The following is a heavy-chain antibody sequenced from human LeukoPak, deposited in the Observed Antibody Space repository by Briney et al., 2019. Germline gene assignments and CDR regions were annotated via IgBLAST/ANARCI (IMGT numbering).Heavy chain of an antibody. Sequence: SETLSLTCAVYGGSFSGYYWSWIRQPPGKGLEWIGEINHSGSTNYNPSLKSRVTISVDTSKNQFSLKLSSVTAADTAVYYCARYTTGVDYWGQGTLVAVSS. CDR3: ARYTTGVDY. D-gene: IGHD4-17*01. J-gene: IGHJ4*02. CDR2: INHSGST. CDR1: GGSFSGYY. V-gene: IGHV4-34*01.